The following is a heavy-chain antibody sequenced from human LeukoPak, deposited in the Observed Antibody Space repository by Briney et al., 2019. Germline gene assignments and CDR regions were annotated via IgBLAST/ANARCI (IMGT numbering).Heavy chain of an antibody. D-gene: IGHD5-18*01. CDR1: GGSISSSDSY. CDR3: ARGHGYTYGYDYYYHGMDV. CDR2: THYSGRT. J-gene: IGHJ6*02. Sequence: SETLSLTCSVSGGSISSSDSYWGWIRQPPGKGLEWIGNTHYSGRTYYNPSLKSRVTISIDTSKNQFSLKLNSVTAADTAVYYCARGHGYTYGYDYYYHGMDVWGQGTTVTVSS. V-gene: IGHV4-39*07.